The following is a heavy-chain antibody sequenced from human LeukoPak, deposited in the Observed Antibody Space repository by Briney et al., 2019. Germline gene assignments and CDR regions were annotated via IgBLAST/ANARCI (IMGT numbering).Heavy chain of an antibody. D-gene: IGHD3-10*01. V-gene: IGHV1-69*04. CDR2: IIPILGIA. J-gene: IGHJ4*02. CDR3: RKVKRGVITYFDY. CDR1: RGTFSSYA. Sequence: ASVKVSCKASRGTFSSYAISWVRQAPGQGLEWMGRIIPILGIANYAQKFQGRVTITADKSTSTAYMELSSLRSEDTAVYYCRKVKRGVITYFDYWGQGTLVTVSS.